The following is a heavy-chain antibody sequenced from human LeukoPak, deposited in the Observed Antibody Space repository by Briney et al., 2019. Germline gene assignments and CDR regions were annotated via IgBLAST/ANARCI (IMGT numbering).Heavy chain of an antibody. CDR2: ITGDGSDI. CDR1: GFTLSNYW. CDR3: ARDAYTTTSNWLDP. J-gene: IGHJ5*02. Sequence: GGSLRLSCKASGFTLSNYWMHWVRQAPGKGLVWVSRITGDGSDIAYADSVKGRFTVSRDDAENTLFLQMNSLRVEDTAIYYCARDAYTTTSNWLDPWGQGTLVTVSS. V-gene: IGHV3-74*01. D-gene: IGHD4-17*01.